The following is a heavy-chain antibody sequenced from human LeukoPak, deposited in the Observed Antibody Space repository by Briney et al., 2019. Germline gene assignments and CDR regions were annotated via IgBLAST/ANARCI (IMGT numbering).Heavy chain of an antibody. D-gene: IGHD5-24*01. J-gene: IGHJ4*02. CDR3: VRERFGAIVEN. CDR2: VYGGGNT. V-gene: IGHV3-53*01. CDR1: GFTVANDR. Sequence: GRSLRLSCAASGFTVANDRMSWVRQAPGKGLEWVSTVYGGGNTAYADSVKGRFTISRDTSKNTLLLQMNSLRAEDTALYFCVRERFGAIVENWGQGALVIVSS.